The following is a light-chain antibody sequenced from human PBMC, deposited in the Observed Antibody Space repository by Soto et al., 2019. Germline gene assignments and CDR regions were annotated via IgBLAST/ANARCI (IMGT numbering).Light chain of an antibody. J-gene: IGKJ3*01. V-gene: IGKV3-20*01. CDR3: QQYDSPPFT. CDR1: QSVTNNY. CDR2: GAF. Sequence: IVLTQSPGTLSLSPGERATLSCGASQSVTNNYLAWYQQKPGQAPRLLIYGAFSRATGLPDRFSGSGSGTDFTLTISRLEPGDFAVYYCQQYDSPPFTFGPGTKVDIK.